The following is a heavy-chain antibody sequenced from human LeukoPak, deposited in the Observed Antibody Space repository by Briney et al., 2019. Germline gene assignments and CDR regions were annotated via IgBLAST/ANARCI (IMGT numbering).Heavy chain of an antibody. CDR2: ISDIGSI. J-gene: IGHJ4*02. Sequence: PSETLSLTRAVYGGSFSGYHWSWIPQPPGKGLEWIAYISDIGSINYNPSLKSRVTISLDTSKNQFSLKLSSVTAADTAVYYCAGHHPRNTVDFWGEGTLVTVSS. D-gene: IGHD2-8*02. V-gene: IGHV4-59*08. CDR3: AGHHPRNTVDF. CDR1: GGSFSGYH.